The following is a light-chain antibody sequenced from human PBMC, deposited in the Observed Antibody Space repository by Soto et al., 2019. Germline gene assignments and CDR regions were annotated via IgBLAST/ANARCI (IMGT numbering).Light chain of an antibody. V-gene: IGLV1-40*01. CDR3: QSYDSSLSGSV. Sequence: QPVLTQPPSVSGAPGQRVTISCTGSSANIGAGHDVHWYQQIPGAAPKLLMYGDSNRPSGVPDRFSGSKSGTSASLAITGLQAEDEAYYYCQSYDSSLSGSVFGGGTKLTVL. CDR2: GDS. J-gene: IGLJ3*02. CDR1: SANIGAGHD.